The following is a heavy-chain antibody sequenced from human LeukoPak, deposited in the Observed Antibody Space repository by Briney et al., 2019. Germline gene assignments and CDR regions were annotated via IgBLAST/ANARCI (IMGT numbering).Heavy chain of an antibody. CDR3: AREWVGSGWYVWKAGYYGMDV. J-gene: IGHJ6*02. D-gene: IGHD6-13*01. V-gene: IGHV3-21*01. CDR2: ISSSSSYI. Sequence: KSGGSLRLSCAASGFTFSSYSMNWVRQAPGKGLEWVSSISSSSSYIYYADSVKGRFTISRDNAKNSLYLQMNSLRAEDTAVYYCAREWVGSGWYVWKAGYYGMDVWGQGTTVTVSS. CDR1: GFTFSSYS.